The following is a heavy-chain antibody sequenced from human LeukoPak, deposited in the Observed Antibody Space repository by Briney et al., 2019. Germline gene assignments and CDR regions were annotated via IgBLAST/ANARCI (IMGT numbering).Heavy chain of an antibody. V-gene: IGHV4-59*01. J-gene: IGHJ4*02. CDR1: GGSISSYY. CDR2: IYYSGST. CDR3: AGGSGSYFIPDY. Sequence: SETLSLTCTVSGGSISSYYWSWIRQPPGKGLEWIGYIYYSGSTNYNPSLKGRVTISVDTSKNQFSLKLSSVTAADTAVYYCAGGSGSYFIPDYWGQGTLVTVSS. D-gene: IGHD1-26*01.